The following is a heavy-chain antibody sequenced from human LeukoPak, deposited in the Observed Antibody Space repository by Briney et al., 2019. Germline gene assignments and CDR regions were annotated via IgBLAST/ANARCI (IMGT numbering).Heavy chain of an antibody. V-gene: IGHV1-24*01. CDR2: FDPEDGET. D-gene: IGHD2-2*01. J-gene: IGHJ4*02. CDR3: ARLYKYAWSFDY. CDR1: EYTLTEIS. Sequence: GASVKVSCKVSEYTLTEISMQWVRQAPGKGLEWMGGFDPEDGETIYAPKFQGRATMTEDTSTDTAYMELSSLRSEDTAVYYCARLYKYAWSFDYWGQGTLVTVSS.